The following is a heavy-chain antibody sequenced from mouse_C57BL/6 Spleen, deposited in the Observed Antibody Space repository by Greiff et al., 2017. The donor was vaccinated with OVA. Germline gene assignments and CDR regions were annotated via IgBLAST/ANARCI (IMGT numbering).Heavy chain of an antibody. J-gene: IGHJ1*03. V-gene: IGHV1-52*01. D-gene: IGHD1-1*01. CDR1: GYTFTSYW. CDR2: IDPSDSET. CDR3: ARRAVVATGYFDV. Sequence: VQLQQPGAELVRPGSSVKLSCKASGYTFTSYWMHWVKQRPIQGLEWIGNIDPSDSETHYNQKFKDKATLTVDKSSSTAYMQLSSLTSEDSAVYYCARRAVVATGYFDVWGTGTTVTVSS.